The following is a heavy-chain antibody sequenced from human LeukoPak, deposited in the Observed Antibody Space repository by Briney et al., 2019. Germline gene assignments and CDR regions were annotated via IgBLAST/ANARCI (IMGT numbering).Heavy chain of an antibody. CDR3: ANPYDSSGYYFWG. J-gene: IGHJ4*02. CDR1: GFTFSSYT. Sequence: GGSLRLSCAASGFTFSSYTMNWVRQAPGKGLEWVSSISSSSSYIYYADSVEGRFTISRDNAKNSLYLQMNSLRAEDTAVYYCANPYDSSGYYFWGWGQGTLVTVSS. CDR2: ISSSSSYI. D-gene: IGHD3-22*01. V-gene: IGHV3-21*01.